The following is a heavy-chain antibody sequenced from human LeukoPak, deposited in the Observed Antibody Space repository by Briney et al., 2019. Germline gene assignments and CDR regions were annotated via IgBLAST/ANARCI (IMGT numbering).Heavy chain of an antibody. CDR2: INPNSGGT. J-gene: IGHJ5*02. CDR1: GYTFTGYY. D-gene: IGHD2-2*01. Sequence: ASVKVSCKASGYTFTGYYMHWVRQAPGQGLEWMGWINPNSGGTNYAQKFQGRVTMTRDTSISTACMELSRLRSDDTAVYYCARDRHFGSTSCYAPWGQGTLVTVSS. CDR3: ARDRHFGSTSCYAP. V-gene: IGHV1-2*02.